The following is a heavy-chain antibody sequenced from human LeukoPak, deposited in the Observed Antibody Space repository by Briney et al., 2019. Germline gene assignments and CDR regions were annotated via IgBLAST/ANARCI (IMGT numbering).Heavy chain of an antibody. CDR1: GYVFTGYY. CDR2: INPNSGGT. V-gene: IGHV1-2*02. J-gene: IGHJ3*02. Sequence: ASVKVSCTASGYVFTGYYMHWVRQAPGLGLEWMGWINPNSGGTNNAQKFQGRVTMTRDTSTSTVYMELSSLRSEDTAVYYCARVQVPAAFDAFDIWGQGTMVTVSS. D-gene: IGHD2-2*01. CDR3: ARVQVPAAFDAFDI.